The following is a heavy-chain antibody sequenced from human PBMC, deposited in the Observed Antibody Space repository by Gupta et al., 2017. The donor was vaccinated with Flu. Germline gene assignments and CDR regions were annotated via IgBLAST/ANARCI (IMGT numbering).Heavy chain of an antibody. CDR3: ARTDIVVVPAAMGNYYFDY. CDR2: ISAYNGNT. Sequence: QVQLVQSGAEVKKPGASVKVSCKASGYTFTSYGISWVRQAPGQGLEWMGWISAYNGNTNYAQKLQGRVTMTTDTSTSTAYMELRSLRSDDTAVYYCARTDIVVVPAAMGNYYFDYWGQGTLVTVSS. CDR1: GYTFTSYG. J-gene: IGHJ4*02. V-gene: IGHV1-18*01. D-gene: IGHD2-2*01.